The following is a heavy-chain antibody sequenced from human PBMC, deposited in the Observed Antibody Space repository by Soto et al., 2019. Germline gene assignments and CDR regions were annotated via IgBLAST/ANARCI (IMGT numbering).Heavy chain of an antibody. J-gene: IGHJ4*02. CDR1: GFTFDDYV. CDR2: IIWQRGQI. V-gene: IGHV3-9*01. CDR3: ATERMSTKPIDY. Sequence: ESGGGLDQPGKSLRLSCEALGFTFDDYVMHWVRQAPGKGLEWVSGIIWQRGQIVQAATVKARCTISRDNAKNSLYLQMNRRRVEYKALYYCATERMSTKPIDYWGQGTLVTVSS.